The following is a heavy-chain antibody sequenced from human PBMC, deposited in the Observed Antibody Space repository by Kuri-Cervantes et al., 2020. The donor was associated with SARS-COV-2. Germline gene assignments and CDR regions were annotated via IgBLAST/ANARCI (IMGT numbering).Heavy chain of an antibody. CDR2: IWYDGSNK. V-gene: IGHV3-33*01. CDR1: GFTFSSYG. J-gene: IGHJ4*02. CDR3: ARAEVTTGYFGY. D-gene: IGHD4-17*01. Sequence: GESLKISCAASGFTFSSYGMHWVRQAPGKGLEWVAVIWYDGSNKYYADSVKGRFTISRDNSKNTLYLQMNSLRAEDTAVYYCARAEVTTGYFGYWGQGTLVTVSS.